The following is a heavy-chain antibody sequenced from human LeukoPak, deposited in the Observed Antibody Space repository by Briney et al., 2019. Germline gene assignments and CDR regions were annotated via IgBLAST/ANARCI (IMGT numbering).Heavy chain of an antibody. V-gene: IGHV1-69*06. CDR1: GGTFSSYA. J-gene: IGHJ3*02. CDR2: IIPIFGTA. CDR3: ARDWLEGYYDSSGYKSGGDAFDI. D-gene: IGHD3-22*01. Sequence: SVKVSCKASGGTFSSYAISWVRQAPGQGLEWMGGIIPIFGTANYAQKFQGRVTITADKSTSTAYMELSSLRSEDTAVYYCARDWLEGYYDSSGYKSGGDAFDIWGQGTMVTVSS.